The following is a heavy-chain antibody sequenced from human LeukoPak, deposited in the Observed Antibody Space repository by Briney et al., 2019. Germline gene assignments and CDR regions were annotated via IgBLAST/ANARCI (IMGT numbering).Heavy chain of an antibody. CDR3: ARGGSGYNWFDP. V-gene: IGHV3-30*03. Sequence: PGGSLRLSCAASGFTFSSYSMNWVRQAPGKGLEWVALISYGGANKYYADSVKGRFTISRDNAKNSLYLQMNSLRAEDTAVYYCARGGSGYNWFDPWGQGTLVTVSS. CDR2: ISYGGANK. J-gene: IGHJ5*02. CDR1: GFTFSSYS.